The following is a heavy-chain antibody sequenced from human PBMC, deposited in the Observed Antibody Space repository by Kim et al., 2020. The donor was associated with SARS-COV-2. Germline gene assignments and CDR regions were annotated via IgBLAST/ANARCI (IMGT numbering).Heavy chain of an antibody. CDR3: AREVRYYYDGHFDL. D-gene: IGHD3-22*01. CDR1: GGSISSGGYY. CDR2: IYYSGST. Sequence: SETLSLTCTVSGGSISSGGYYWSWIRQHPGKGLEWIGYIYYSGSTYYNPSLKSRVTISVDTSKNQFSLKLSSVTAADTAVYYCAREVRYYYDGHFDLWGRGTLVTVSS. V-gene: IGHV4-31*03. J-gene: IGHJ2*01.